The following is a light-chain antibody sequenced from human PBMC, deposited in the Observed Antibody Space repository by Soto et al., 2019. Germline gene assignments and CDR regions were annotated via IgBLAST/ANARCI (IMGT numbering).Light chain of an antibody. V-gene: IGKV3-20*01. Sequence: EIVLTQSPGTLSLSPGERATLSCRASQSVSSNYFAWYQQKPCQAPRLLIYGASSRATGIPDRLSGSGSGTDFTLTISRLEPEDFAAYYCQQYGRSPWTFGQGTKVEIK. CDR3: QQYGRSPWT. CDR2: GAS. CDR1: QSVSSNY. J-gene: IGKJ1*01.